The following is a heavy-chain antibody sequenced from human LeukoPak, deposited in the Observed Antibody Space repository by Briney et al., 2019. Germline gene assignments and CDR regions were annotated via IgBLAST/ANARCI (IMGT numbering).Heavy chain of an antibody. V-gene: IGHV3-21*04. CDR2: ISSSSSYI. D-gene: IGHD4-17*01. Sequence: AGGSLRLSCAASGFTFSSYSMNWVRQAPGKGLEWVSSISSSSSYIYYADTVKGRFTISRDNAKNSLYLQMNSLRAEDTAVYYCASDYGDYSTPHGKYYYYMDVWGKGTTVTVSS. CDR3: ASDYGDYSTPHGKYYYYMDV. J-gene: IGHJ6*03. CDR1: GFTFSSYS.